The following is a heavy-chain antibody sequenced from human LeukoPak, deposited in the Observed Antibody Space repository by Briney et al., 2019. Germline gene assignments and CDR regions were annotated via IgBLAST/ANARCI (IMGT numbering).Heavy chain of an antibody. Sequence: ASVTVSCKASGYTFTSYGISWVRQAPGQGLEWMGWISAYNGNTNYAQKLQGRVTMTTDTSTSTAYMELRSLRSDGTAVYYCARSDRIAVPHGFDYWGQGTLVTVSS. J-gene: IGHJ4*02. D-gene: IGHD6-19*01. CDR2: ISAYNGNT. V-gene: IGHV1-18*01. CDR1: GYTFTSYG. CDR3: ARSDRIAVPHGFDY.